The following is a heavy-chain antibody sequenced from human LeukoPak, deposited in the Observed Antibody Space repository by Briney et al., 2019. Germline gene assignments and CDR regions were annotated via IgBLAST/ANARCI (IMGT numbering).Heavy chain of an antibody. J-gene: IGHJ3*02. Sequence: GGSVNVSCKASRGTFSTYAISWVRQAPGQGLEWGGGIIPIFGTANYAQKFQGRVTITTDESTSTAYMELSSLRSEDTAVYYCAREGSHSSSQAAAYDAFDIWGQGPMVTVSS. D-gene: IGHD6-13*01. CDR3: AREGSHSSSQAAAYDAFDI. CDR1: RGTFSTYA. CDR2: IIPIFGTA. V-gene: IGHV1-69*05.